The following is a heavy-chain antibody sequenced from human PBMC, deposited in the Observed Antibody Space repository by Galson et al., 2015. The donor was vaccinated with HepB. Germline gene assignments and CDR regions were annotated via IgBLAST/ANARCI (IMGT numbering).Heavy chain of an antibody. CDR3: ARGGESRNLFDI. CDR2: IKPDGSEK. J-gene: IGHJ3*02. D-gene: IGHD3-10*01. Sequence: SLRLSCAASEFTFSRYWMNWVRQAPGKGLEWVANIKPDGSEKDYVDSVKGRFTISRDNAKNSVYLQMNSLRVEDTAVYYCARGGESRNLFDIWGQGTMVTVSS. CDR1: EFTFSRYW. V-gene: IGHV3-7*01.